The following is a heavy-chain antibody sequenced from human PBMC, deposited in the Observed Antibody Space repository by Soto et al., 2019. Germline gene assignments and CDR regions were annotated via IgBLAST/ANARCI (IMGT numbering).Heavy chain of an antibody. CDR2: IYYSGST. J-gene: IGHJ3*02. V-gene: IGHV4-39*01. CDR1: GGSISSSSYY. Sequence: PXGTLSITCTVSGGSISSSSYYWGWIRQPPGKGLEWIGSIYYSGSTYYNPSLKSRVTISVDTSKNQFSLKLSSVTAADTAVYYCAAPSMSGHNAFDIWGQGTMVTVSS. CDR3: AAPSMSGHNAFDI. D-gene: IGHD5-18*01.